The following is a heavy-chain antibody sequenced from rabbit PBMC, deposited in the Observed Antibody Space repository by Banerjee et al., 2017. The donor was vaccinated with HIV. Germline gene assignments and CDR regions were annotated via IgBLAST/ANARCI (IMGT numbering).Heavy chain of an antibody. J-gene: IGHJ4*01. CDR1: AFSFSNRYV. Sequence: QEQLEESGGDLVKPEGSLTLTCTASAFSFSNRYVMCWVRQAPGKGLEWIACIDAGGSGRTYYASWAKGRFTISKTSSTTVTLQVTSLTAADTATYFCARWGYAGIGDVNLWGQGTLVTVS. CDR2: IDAGGSGRT. V-gene: IGHV1S45*01. CDR3: ARWGYAGIGDVNL. D-gene: IGHD4-2*01.